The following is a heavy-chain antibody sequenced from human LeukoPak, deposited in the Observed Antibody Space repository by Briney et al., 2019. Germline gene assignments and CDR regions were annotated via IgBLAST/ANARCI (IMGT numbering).Heavy chain of an antibody. CDR3: AKLGRSGTDY. J-gene: IGHJ4*02. V-gene: IGHV3-30*04. CDR1: GFTFSSFP. CDR2: ISTDGSYK. D-gene: IGHD7-27*01. Sequence: PGGSLRLSCAVSGFTFSSFPFHWVRQAPGKGLEWVAAISTDGSYKYHGDSVKGRFTISRDNSKNTLYLQMNSLRAEDTAVYYCAKLGRSGTDYWGQGTLVTVSS.